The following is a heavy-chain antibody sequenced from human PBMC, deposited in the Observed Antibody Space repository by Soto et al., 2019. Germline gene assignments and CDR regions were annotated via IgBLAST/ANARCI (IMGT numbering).Heavy chain of an antibody. CDR3: AGAPLARGLFARRTHYFVF. D-gene: IGHD3-10*01. CDR1: GGSFNCYY. Sequence: PSETLSLTCAVYGGSFNCYYWTWIRHPPGKGLEGIGEINRSEGTNYNPSLESRVAISVDTSKNQFSLKVSSATAADTAVYFCAGAPLARGLFARRTHYFVFWGQGTPVTV. V-gene: IGHV4-34*01. J-gene: IGHJ4*02. CDR2: INRSEGT.